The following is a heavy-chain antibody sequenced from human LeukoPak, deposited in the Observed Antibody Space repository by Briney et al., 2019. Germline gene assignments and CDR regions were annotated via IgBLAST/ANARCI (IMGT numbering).Heavy chain of an antibody. D-gene: IGHD2-2*01. CDR1: GYTFTGYY. V-gene: IGHV1-2*02. Sequence: GASVKVSCKASGYTFTGYYMHWVRQAPGQGLEWMGWINPNSGGTNYAQKFQGRVTMTRDTSISTAYMELSRLRSDDTAVYYCARPQSVVVPTEIDYWGQGTLVTVSS. CDR2: INPNSGGT. CDR3: ARPQSVVVPTEIDY. J-gene: IGHJ4*02.